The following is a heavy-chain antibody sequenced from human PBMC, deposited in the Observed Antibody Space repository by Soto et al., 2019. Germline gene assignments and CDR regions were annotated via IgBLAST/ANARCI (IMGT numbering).Heavy chain of an antibody. J-gene: IGHJ4*02. V-gene: IGHV3-23*01. CDR2: ISGSGDST. CDR3: AKDPSMIVVVISDY. D-gene: IGHD3-22*01. Sequence: GGSLRLSCAASGFTFSSYAMSWVRQAPGKGLEWVSAISGSGDSTYYADSVKGRFTISRDNSKNTLYLQMNSLRAEDTAVYYCAKDPSMIVVVISDYWGQGTLVTVSS. CDR1: GFTFSSYA.